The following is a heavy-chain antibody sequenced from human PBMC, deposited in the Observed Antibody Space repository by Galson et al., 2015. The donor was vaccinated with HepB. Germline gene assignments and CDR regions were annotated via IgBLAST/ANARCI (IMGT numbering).Heavy chain of an antibody. Sequence: LRLSCAVSGFSFSTYWMSWVRQAPGKGLEWVANIKQDGSEKNYMDSVKGRFTISRDNAKNSLYLQMSSLRAEDTAVYYCAGGRWLVPYWGQGTQVTVSS. D-gene: IGHD6-19*01. V-gene: IGHV3-7*05. J-gene: IGHJ4*02. CDR2: IKQDGSEK. CDR3: AGGRWLVPY. CDR1: GFSFSTYW.